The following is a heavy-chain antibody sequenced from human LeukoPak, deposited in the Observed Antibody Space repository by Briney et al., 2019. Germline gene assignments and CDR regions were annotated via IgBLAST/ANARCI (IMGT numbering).Heavy chain of an antibody. D-gene: IGHD4-17*01. V-gene: IGHV5-51*01. J-gene: IGHJ4*02. CDR3: ARHYPGGDYFIDY. CDR2: IYPDDSET. CDR1: GYSFTSYW. Sequence: PGESLKISWRGSGYSFTSYWIGWVRQMPGKGLGWVGIIYPDDSETRYSPSFQDQVPISADKSISTAYLQWSSLKASDTAMYYCARHYPGGDYFIDYWGQGTLVTVSS.